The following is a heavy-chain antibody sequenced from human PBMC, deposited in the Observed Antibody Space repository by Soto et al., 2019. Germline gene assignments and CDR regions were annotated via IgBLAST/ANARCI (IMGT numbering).Heavy chain of an antibody. J-gene: IGHJ6*02. CDR3: ARWMEWLLRGYYYYGMDV. D-gene: IGHD3-3*01. CDR1: GYTFTSYA. CDR2: INAGNGNT. V-gene: IGHV1-3*01. Sequence: ASVKVSCKASGYTFTSYAMHWVRQAPGQRLEWMGWINAGNGNTKYSQKFQGRVTITRDTSASTAYMELSSLRSEDTAVYYCARWMEWLLRGYYYYGMDVWGQGTTVTVSS.